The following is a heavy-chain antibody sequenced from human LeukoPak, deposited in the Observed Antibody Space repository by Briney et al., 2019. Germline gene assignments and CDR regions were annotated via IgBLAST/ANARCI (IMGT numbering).Heavy chain of an antibody. V-gene: IGHV1-69*13. CDR3: ARDGIRRGYSYQIDY. CDR1: GYTFTSYY. CDR2: IIPIFGTA. J-gene: IGHJ4*02. D-gene: IGHD5-18*01. Sequence: SVKVSCKASGYTFTSYYMHWVRQAPGQGLEWMGGIIPIFGTANYAQKFQGRVTITADESTSTAYMELSSLRSEDTAVYYCARDGIRRGYSYQIDYWGQGTLVTVSS.